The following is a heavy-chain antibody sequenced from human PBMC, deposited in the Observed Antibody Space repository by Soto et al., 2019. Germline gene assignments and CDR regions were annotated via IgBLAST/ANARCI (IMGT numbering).Heavy chain of an antibody. V-gene: IGHV3-23*01. CDR2: ISGSGGST. CDR3: ARGGNDRDAFDI. D-gene: IGHD1-1*01. Sequence: GGSLRLSCAASGFTFSSYAMSWVRQAPGKGLEWVSAISGSGGSTYYADSVKGRSTISRDNAKNSLYLQMNSLRAEDTAVYYCARGGNDRDAFDIWGQGTMVTVSS. J-gene: IGHJ3*02. CDR1: GFTFSSYA.